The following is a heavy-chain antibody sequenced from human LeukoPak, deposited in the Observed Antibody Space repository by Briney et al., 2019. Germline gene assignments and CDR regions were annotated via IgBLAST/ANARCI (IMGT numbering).Heavy chain of an antibody. CDR3: ARDLGGGCSSTSCYSPPGYYYYGMDV. CDR2: IWYDGSNK. D-gene: IGHD2-2*02. J-gene: IGHJ6*02. Sequence: GGSLRLSCAVSGFTFSNYGMHWVRQAPGKGLEWVAVIWYDGSNKYYADSVKGRFTISRDNSKNTLYLQMNSLRAEDTAVYYCARDLGGGCSSTSCYSPPGYYYYGMDVWGQGTTVTVSS. CDR1: GFTFSNYG. V-gene: IGHV3-33*01.